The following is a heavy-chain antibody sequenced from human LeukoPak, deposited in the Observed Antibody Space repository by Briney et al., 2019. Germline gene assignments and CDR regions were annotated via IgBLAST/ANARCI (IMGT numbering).Heavy chain of an antibody. D-gene: IGHD3-10*01. Sequence: SETLSLTCAVYGGSFSGYYWSWIRQPPGKGLEWFGEINHSGSTNYNPSLKSRVTISVDTSKNQSSLKLSSVTAADTAVYYCARCPLIGVGAFDIWGQGTMVTVSS. CDR2: INHSGST. V-gene: IGHV4-34*01. CDR3: ARCPLIGVGAFDI. CDR1: GGSFSGYY. J-gene: IGHJ3*02.